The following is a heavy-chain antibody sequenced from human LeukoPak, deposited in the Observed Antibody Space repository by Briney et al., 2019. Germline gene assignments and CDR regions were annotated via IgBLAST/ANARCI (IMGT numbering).Heavy chain of an antibody. CDR3: ARPYGGNSAGDAFDI. CDR2: IYSGGST. V-gene: IGHV3-53*01. J-gene: IGHJ3*02. CDR1: GFTVSSNY. Sequence: GGSLTLSCAASGFTVSSNYMSWVRQAPGKGLEWVSVIYSGGSTYYADSVKGRFTISRDNSKNTLYLQMNSLRAEDTAVYYCARPYGGNSAGDAFDIWGQGTMVTVSS. D-gene: IGHD4-23*01.